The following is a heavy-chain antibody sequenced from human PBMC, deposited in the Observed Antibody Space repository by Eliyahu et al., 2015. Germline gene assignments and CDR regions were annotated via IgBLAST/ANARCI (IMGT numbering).Heavy chain of an antibody. V-gene: IGHV3-23*01. D-gene: IGHD2/OR15-2a*01. J-gene: IGHJ4*02. CDR2: ISAGGDTT. CDR1: GXTFSAYA. Sequence: VQLLESGGGSVQPGGSLRLSCVVSGXTFSAYATXWVRQAPGXGLXWVSGISAGGDTTDYADSVKGRFTVSRDNSKNTLYLQMHSLRADDTAVYYCAKDIYGRTITASFDYWGQGTLVTVSS. CDR3: AKDIYGRTITASFDY.